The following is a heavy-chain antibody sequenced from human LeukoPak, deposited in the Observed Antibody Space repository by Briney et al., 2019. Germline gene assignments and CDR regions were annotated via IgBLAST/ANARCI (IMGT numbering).Heavy chain of an antibody. V-gene: IGHV4-59*08. CDR3: ARTARTRGGDCYFDY. Sequence: SETLSLTCTVSGGSISSYYWSWIRQPPGKGLEWIGYIYYSGSTNYNPSLKSRVTISVDTSKNQFSLKLSSVTAADTAVYYCARTARTRGGDCYFDYWGQGTLVTVSS. CDR1: GGSISSYY. J-gene: IGHJ4*02. D-gene: IGHD2-21*02. CDR2: IYYSGST.